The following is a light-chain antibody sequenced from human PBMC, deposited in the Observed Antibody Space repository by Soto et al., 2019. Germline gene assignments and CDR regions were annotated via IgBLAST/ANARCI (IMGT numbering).Light chain of an antibody. CDR2: RAS. J-gene: IGKJ1*01. V-gene: IGKV3-15*01. Sequence: IVMTQSPATLSVSPGARATLSCRASQNIYSNVAWYQQRPGQAPRLLIYRASTRATGIPARFSGSGSGTEFTLTISSLQSEDFTVYSCLQYHNLWAFGQGTKVDNK. CDR1: QNIYSN. CDR3: LQYHNLWA.